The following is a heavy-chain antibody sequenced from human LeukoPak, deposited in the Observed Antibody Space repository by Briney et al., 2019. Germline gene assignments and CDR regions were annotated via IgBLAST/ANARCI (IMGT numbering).Heavy chain of an antibody. V-gene: IGHV5-51*01. CDR3: ARGLGVVPAAIRGWFDP. J-gene: IGHJ5*02. D-gene: IGHD2-2*02. Sequence: GESLKISCKGSGYSFTSYWIGWVRQMPGKGLEWMGIIYPGDSDTRYSPPFQGQVTISADKSISTAYLQWSSLKASDTAMYYCARGLGVVPAAIRGWFDPWGQGALVTVSS. CDR2: IYPGDSDT. CDR1: GYSFTSYW.